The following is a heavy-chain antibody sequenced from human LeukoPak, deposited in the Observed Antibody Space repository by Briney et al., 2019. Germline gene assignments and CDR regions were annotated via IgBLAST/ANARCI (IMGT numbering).Heavy chain of an antibody. CDR3: ARDRLSRPSAAFDI. CDR2: INWNGGST. V-gene: IGHV3-20*04. Sequence: PGGSLRLSCAASGFTFDDYGMSWVRQAPGKGLEWVSGINWNGGSTGYADSVKGRFTISRDNAKNSLYLQMNSLRAEDTAVYYCARDRLSRPSAAFDIWGQGTMVTVSS. D-gene: IGHD5/OR15-5a*01. J-gene: IGHJ3*02. CDR1: GFTFDDYG.